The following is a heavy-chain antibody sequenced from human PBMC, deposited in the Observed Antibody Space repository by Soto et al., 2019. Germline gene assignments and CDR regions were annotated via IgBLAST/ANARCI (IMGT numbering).Heavy chain of an antibody. D-gene: IGHD3-3*01. V-gene: IGHV3-7*02. Sequence: SGGSLRLSCAASGFTLRNSRMSWVRQAPGKGLEWVANIKQDGSDTYYVDSVKGRFTISRDNAKNSLYLQMNSLRAEDTAVYYCARSSTIPRGGYYYGMDVWGQGTTVTVSS. J-gene: IGHJ6*02. CDR3: ARSSTIPRGGYYYGMDV. CDR2: IKQDGSDT. CDR1: GFTLRNSR.